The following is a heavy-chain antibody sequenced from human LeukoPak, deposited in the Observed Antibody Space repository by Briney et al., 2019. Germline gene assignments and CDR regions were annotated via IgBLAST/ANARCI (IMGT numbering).Heavy chain of an antibody. V-gene: IGHV3-30*02. CDR3: AKAQLPDYYYMDV. Sequence: GGSLRLSCVASGFMFRKNAMHWVRQAPGKGLECVAFIRHDGSETDYADSVRGRFTISRDNSRNTLYLQMNSLRAEDTAIYYCAKAQLPDYYYMDVWGKGTTVTVSS. D-gene: IGHD2-2*01. J-gene: IGHJ6*03. CDR1: GFMFRKNA. CDR2: IRHDGSET.